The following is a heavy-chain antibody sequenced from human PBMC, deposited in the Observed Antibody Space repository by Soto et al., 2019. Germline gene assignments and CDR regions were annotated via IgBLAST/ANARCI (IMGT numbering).Heavy chain of an antibody. CDR2: IYYSGST. J-gene: IGHJ6*03. Sequence: SETLSLTCTVSGGSISSYYWSWIRQPPGKGLEWIGYIYYSGSTNYNPSLKSRVTISVDTSKNQFSLKLSSVTAADTAVYYCARVGSTSWVSNYYYYYMDVWGKGTTVTVSS. CDR3: ARVGSTSWVSNYYYYYMDV. CDR1: GGSISSYY. V-gene: IGHV4-59*01. D-gene: IGHD2-2*01.